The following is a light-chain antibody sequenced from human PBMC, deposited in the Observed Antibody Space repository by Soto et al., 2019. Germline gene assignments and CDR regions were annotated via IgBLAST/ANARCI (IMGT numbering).Light chain of an antibody. V-gene: IGKV1-5*03. CDR3: QQYNGYGR. CDR2: KAS. CDR1: QSINTW. Sequence: DIQMTQSPSTLSASVGDRVTISCRASQSINTWLAWYQQKPGKAPKLLIYKASILETGVPSRFSGSGSGTEFTLTISSLQPDDFATYYCQQYNGYGRFGQGTKVDI. J-gene: IGKJ1*01.